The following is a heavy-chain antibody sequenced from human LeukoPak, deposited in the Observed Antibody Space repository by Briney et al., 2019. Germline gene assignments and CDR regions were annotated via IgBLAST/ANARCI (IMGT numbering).Heavy chain of an antibody. CDR2: IYSDGST. Sequence: QPGGSLRLSCAASGFTVSSNYMTWVRQAPGKGLEWVSIIYSDGSTYYADSVKGRFTISRDNSKNTLYLQMNSLRADDTAAYYCARALLYYASGTRHFHFDYWGQGTLVTVSS. D-gene: IGHD3-10*01. V-gene: IGHV3-53*01. CDR3: ARALLYYASGTRHFHFDY. CDR1: GFTVSSNY. J-gene: IGHJ4*02.